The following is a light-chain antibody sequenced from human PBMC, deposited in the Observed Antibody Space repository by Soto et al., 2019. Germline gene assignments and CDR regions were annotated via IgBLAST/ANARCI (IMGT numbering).Light chain of an antibody. J-gene: IGLJ2*01. CDR3: GTWDSDLDSVL. Sequence: QSVLTQPPSVSAAPGQRVTISCSGSTSNIGNNYVSWYQQFPQTAPKLLIYDNDQRPSGIPDRFSGSKSGTSATLAITGLQTGDEADYFCGTWDSDLDSVLFGGGTKLTVL. CDR2: DND. CDR1: TSNIGNNY. V-gene: IGLV1-51*01.